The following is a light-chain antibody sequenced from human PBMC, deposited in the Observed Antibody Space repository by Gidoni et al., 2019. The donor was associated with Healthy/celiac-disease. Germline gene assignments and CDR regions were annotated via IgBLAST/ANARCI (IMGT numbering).Light chain of an antibody. J-gene: IGLJ3*02. CDR2: LEGSGSY. CDR3: ETWDSKGV. CDR1: SGHSSYI. Sequence: QPVPTQSSSASASLGSSVKLTCTLSSGHSSYIIAWHQQQPGKAPRYLMKLEGSGSYNKGSGVPDRFSGSSSGADRYLTISNLQFEDEADYYCETWDSKGVFGGGTKLTVL. V-gene: IGLV4-60*02.